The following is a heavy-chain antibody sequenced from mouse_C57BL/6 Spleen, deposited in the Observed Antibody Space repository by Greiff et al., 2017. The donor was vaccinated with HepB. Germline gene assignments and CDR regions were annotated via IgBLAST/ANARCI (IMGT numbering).Heavy chain of an antibody. D-gene: IGHD1-1*01. CDR2: IYPGDGDT. CDR1: GYAFSSSW. Sequence: VQLQQSGPELVKPGASVKISCKASGYAFSSSWMNWVKQRPGKGLEWIGRIYPGDGDTNYNGKFKGKATLTADKSSSTAYMQLSSLTSEDSAVYFCASVYYGSSYAMDYWGQGTSVTVSS. J-gene: IGHJ4*01. V-gene: IGHV1-82*01. CDR3: ASVYYGSSYAMDY.